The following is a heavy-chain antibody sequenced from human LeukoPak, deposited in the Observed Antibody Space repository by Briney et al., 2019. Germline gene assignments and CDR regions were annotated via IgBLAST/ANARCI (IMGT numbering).Heavy chain of an antibody. J-gene: IGHJ4*02. D-gene: IGHD3-22*01. V-gene: IGHV4-61*02. CDR1: GGSISIGCYY. CDR2: FYTSGRP. CDR3: ARNYDSSGYYPYFDY. Sequence: SETLSLTCTVSGGSISIGCYYWSWIRQPAGKGLECIGLFYTSGRPNYNPSLKIRVTISVDTSKNQFSLKLSSVTAADTAVYYCARNYDSSGYYPYFDYWGQGTLVTVSS.